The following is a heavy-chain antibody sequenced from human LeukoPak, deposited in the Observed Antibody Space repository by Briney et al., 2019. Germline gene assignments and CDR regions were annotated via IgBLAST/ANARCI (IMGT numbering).Heavy chain of an antibody. CDR3: ARGLRYCSGGSCYNSDAFDI. CDR1: GFTVSSNY. Sequence: GGSLRLSCAASGFTVSSNYMSWVRQAPGKGLEWVSVIYSGGSTYYADSVKGRFTISRDNSKNTLYLQMISLRAGDTAVYYCARGLRYCSGGSCYNSDAFDIWGQGTMVTVSS. CDR2: IYSGGST. V-gene: IGHV3-53*01. J-gene: IGHJ3*02. D-gene: IGHD2-15*01.